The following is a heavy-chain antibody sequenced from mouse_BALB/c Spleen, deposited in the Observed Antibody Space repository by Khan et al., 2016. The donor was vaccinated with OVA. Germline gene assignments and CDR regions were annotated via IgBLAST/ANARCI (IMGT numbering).Heavy chain of an antibody. CDR2: ISTYYGDA. J-gene: IGHJ1*01. V-gene: IGHV1S137*01. CDR3: ARDYGSSYRYFDV. CDR1: GYTLTHYA. D-gene: IGHD1-1*01. Sequence: QVQLQQSGAELVRPGVSVKISCKGSGYTLTHYAMHWVKQSHAKSLEWIGVISTYYGDASYNQKFKGKATMTVDKSSSTAYMELARLTSEDSAIYFCARDYGSSYRYFDVWGAGTTVTVSS.